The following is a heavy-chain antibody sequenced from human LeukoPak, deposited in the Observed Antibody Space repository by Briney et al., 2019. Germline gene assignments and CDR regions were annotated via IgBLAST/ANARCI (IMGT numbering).Heavy chain of an antibody. Sequence: PGGSLRLSCAASGFTFSSSAMSWVRQAPGKGLEWVSGTSGGSDTTYYADSVKGRFTISRDNSEHTLYLQMNSLRAEDTAVYYCAKGRNGYDFFEKWGQGTLVTVSS. J-gene: IGHJ4*02. CDR2: TSGGSDTT. D-gene: IGHD5-12*01. V-gene: IGHV3-23*01. CDR3: AKGRNGYDFFEK. CDR1: GFTFSSSA.